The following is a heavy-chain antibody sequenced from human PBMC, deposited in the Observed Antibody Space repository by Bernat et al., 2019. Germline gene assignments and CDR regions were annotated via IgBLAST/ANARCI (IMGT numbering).Heavy chain of an antibody. CDR1: GFPFSSYG. V-gene: IGHV3-33*06. J-gene: IGHJ4*02. CDR3: AKEDGDYGFSFDY. Sequence: QVQLVESGGGVVQPGRSLRLSCAASGFPFSSYGMPWVRQAPGQGLEWVAVIWYDGSNKYYADSVKGRFTISRDNSKNTLYLQMNSLRAEDTAVYYCAKEDGDYGFSFDYWGQGTLVTVSS. CDR2: IWYDGSNK. D-gene: IGHD4-17*01.